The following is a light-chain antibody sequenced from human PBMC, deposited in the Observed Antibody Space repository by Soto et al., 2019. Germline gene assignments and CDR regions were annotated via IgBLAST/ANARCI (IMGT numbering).Light chain of an antibody. CDR1: SSNIGAGYD. CDR3: QSYDSIMSFYV. CDR2: GSI. Sequence: QSVLTQPPSVSGAPGQRVTISCTGSSSNIGAGYDVHWYQQLPGTAPKLLIYGSINRPSGVPDRFSGSKSGTSASLAITGLQAEDEADYYCQSYDSIMSFYVFGIGTKLTVL. V-gene: IGLV1-40*01. J-gene: IGLJ1*01.